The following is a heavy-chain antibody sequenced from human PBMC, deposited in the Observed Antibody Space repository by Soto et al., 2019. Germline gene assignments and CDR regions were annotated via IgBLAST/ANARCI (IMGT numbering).Heavy chain of an antibody. D-gene: IGHD3-9*01. V-gene: IGHV1-8*01. CDR3: ARLAYDILTGTDPNWFDP. CDR2: MNPNSGYT. J-gene: IGHJ5*02. Sequence: QVQLVQSGAEVKKPGASVKVSCKASGYTFSSHDINWVRQATGQGLEWMGWMNPNSGYTGYAQKFQGRATMTRNTSISTAYMELSSLRSENTTVYYCARLAYDILTGTDPNWFDPWGQGTLVNVSS. CDR1: GYTFSSHD.